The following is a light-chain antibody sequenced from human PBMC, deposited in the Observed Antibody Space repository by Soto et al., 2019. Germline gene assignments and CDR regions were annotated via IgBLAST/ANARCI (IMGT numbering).Light chain of an antibody. J-gene: IGKJ4*01. Sequence: EIVLTQSPATLSLSPGERATLSCRASQSVSSYLAWYQQKPGQAPRLLIYDASNRAPGIPARFSGSGSGTDFTLTISSLEPEDFAVDYCQQRSNGPPVTFGGGTKVEIK. CDR3: QQRSNGPPVT. V-gene: IGKV3-11*01. CDR2: DAS. CDR1: QSVSSY.